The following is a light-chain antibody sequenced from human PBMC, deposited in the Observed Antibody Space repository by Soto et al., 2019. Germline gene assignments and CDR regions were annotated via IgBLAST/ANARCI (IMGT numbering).Light chain of an antibody. J-gene: IGLJ2*01. V-gene: IGLV1-47*01. Sequence: QSVLNQPPSASGTPGQRVTISCSGSSSNIGSNYVYWYQQLPGTAPKLLIYRNNQRPSGVPDRFSGSKSGTSASLASSGLRSEDGADYYCASWDDSLSGVVFGGGAQLTVL. CDR3: ASWDDSLSGVV. CDR1: SSNIGSNY. CDR2: RNN.